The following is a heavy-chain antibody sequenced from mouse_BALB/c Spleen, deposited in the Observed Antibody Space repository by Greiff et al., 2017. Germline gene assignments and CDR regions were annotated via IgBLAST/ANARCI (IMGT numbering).Heavy chain of an antibody. CDR1: GFNIKDTY. D-gene: IGHD2-3*01. CDR3: ARDGYLFAMDY. J-gene: IGHJ4*01. CDR2: IDPANGNT. Sequence: VQLQQSGAELVKPGASVKLSCTASGFNIKDTYMHWVKQRPEQGLEWIGRIDPANGNTKYDPKFQGKATITADTSSNTAYLQLSSLTSEDTAVYYCARDGYLFAMDYWGQGTSVTVSS. V-gene: IGHV14-3*02.